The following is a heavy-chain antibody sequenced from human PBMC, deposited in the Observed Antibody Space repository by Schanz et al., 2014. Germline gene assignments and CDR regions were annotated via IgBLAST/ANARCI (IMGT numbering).Heavy chain of an antibody. V-gene: IGHV1-69*02. Sequence: QVQLVQSGAEVKKPGSSVKVSCKASGDTFRSYTINWVRHAPGQGLEWMGRIIPITGITNYAQKFQGRVTFTADKSTSTAFLEVNSLRSEDTAVYYCARTGYDPSLTHWGQGILVAVSS. CDR2: IIPITGIT. CDR3: ARTGYDPSLTH. CDR1: GDTFRSYT. J-gene: IGHJ4*01. D-gene: IGHD5-12*01.